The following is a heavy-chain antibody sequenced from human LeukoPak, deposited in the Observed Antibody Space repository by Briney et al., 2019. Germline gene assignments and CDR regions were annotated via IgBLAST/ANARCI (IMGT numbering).Heavy chain of an antibody. D-gene: IGHD5-12*01. Sequence: PLQTLSLTCTVSGGSISSGGFYWGWIRQRPGNLEWIGYIYYSGSTYYNPSLKSRVTISVDTSKNQFSLKLSSVTAADTAIYYCASTSVGYYAFDIWGQGTMVTVSS. V-gene: IGHV4-31*03. J-gene: IGHJ3*02. CDR3: ASTSVGYYAFDI. CDR1: GGSISSGGFY. CDR2: IYYSGST.